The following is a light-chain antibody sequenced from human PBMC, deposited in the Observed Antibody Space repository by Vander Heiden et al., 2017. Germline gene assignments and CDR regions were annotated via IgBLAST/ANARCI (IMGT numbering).Light chain of an antibody. J-gene: IGKJ4*01. CDR2: DAS. V-gene: IGKV3-11*01. Sequence: EIVLTQPPATLSLSPGERATLSCRASQSVSSYLAWYQQKPGQAPRLLIYDASSRATGIPARFSGSGSGTDFTLTISSLEPEDFAVYYCQQRSNWPRLTFGGGTKVEIK. CDR3: QQRSNWPRLT. CDR1: QSVSSY.